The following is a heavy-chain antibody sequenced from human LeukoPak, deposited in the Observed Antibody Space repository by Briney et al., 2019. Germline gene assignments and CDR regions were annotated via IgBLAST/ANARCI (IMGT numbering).Heavy chain of an antibody. J-gene: IGHJ3*02. CDR1: GYTFTSSG. Sequence: ASVKVSCKASGYTFTSSGISWVRQAPGQGLEWMGWISVYNGNTKYAQKVQGRVTMTTGTSTTTAYMELRSLRSDDTAVYYCARSGGTYLPDAFDIWGQGTMVTVSS. CDR3: ARSGGTYLPDAFDI. D-gene: IGHD1-26*01. CDR2: ISVYNGNT. V-gene: IGHV1-18*01.